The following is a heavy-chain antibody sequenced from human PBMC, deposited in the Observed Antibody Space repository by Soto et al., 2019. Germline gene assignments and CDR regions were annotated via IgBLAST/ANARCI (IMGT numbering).Heavy chain of an antibody. D-gene: IGHD3-3*01. V-gene: IGHV3-7*01. Sequence: GGSLRLSCTASGFTFANYWMTWVRQAPGKGLEVVANIKQDGSEKYYVDSVKGRFTISRDNAMNSLYLQMDSLRAEDTAVYYCARDGPHDFWSGYYDYWGQGTLVTVSS. CDR1: GFTFANYW. CDR2: IKQDGSEK. J-gene: IGHJ4*02. CDR3: ARDGPHDFWSGYYDY.